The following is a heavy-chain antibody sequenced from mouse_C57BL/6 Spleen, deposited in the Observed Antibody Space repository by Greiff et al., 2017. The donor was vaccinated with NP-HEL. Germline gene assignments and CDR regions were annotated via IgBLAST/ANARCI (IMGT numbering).Heavy chain of an antibody. J-gene: IGHJ3*01. D-gene: IGHD6-1*01. CDR3: ARGDLQ. CDR1: GFTFSSYA. CDR2: ISDGGSYT. Sequence: EVKVVESGGGLVKPGGSLKLSCAASGFTFSSYAMSWVRQTPEKRLEWVATISDGGSYTYYPDNVKGRFTISRDNAKNNLYLQMSHLKSEDTAMYYCARGDLQWGQGTLVTVSA. V-gene: IGHV5-4*03.